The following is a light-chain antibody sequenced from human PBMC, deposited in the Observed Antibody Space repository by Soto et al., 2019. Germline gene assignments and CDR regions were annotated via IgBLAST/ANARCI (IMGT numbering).Light chain of an antibody. CDR3: QQYCSSPLT. Sequence: PGERGTLSCRASESVTDYLAWYQQKPGQAPRLLVYDVSNRAAGIPTRFSGGGSGTDFTLTISRLESEDFAVYHCQQYCSSPLTFGGGTKVDIK. CDR2: DVS. V-gene: IGKV3-20*01. CDR1: ESVTDY. J-gene: IGKJ4*01.